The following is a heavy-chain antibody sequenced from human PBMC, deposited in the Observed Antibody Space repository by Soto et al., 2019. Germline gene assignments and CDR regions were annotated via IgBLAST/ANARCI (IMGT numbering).Heavy chain of an antibody. J-gene: IGHJ4*02. D-gene: IGHD1-26*01. CDR3: ARDDSGFSGSHYIDYFDY. Sequence: ASVKVSCKASGYTFTSYYMHWVRQAPGQGLEWMGIINPSGGSTSYAQKFQGRVTMTRDTSTSTVYMELSSLTSEDTAVYYCARDDSGFSGSHYIDYFDYWSQGTLVTVS. CDR2: INPSGGST. V-gene: IGHV1-46*01. CDR1: GYTFTSYY.